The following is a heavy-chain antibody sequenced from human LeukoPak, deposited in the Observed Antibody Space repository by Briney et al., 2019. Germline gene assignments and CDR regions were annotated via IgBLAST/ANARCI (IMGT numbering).Heavy chain of an antibody. CDR2: IGQDGGET. Sequence: SGGSLRLSCAASGFTFSSYWMTWVRQAPGKGLEWVANIGQDGGETYYVDSVKGRFTISRDNAKNSLYLQMNSLRAEDTAVYYCAELGITMIGGVWGKGTTVTISS. D-gene: IGHD3-10*02. V-gene: IGHV3-7*01. CDR3: AELGITMIGGV. J-gene: IGHJ6*04. CDR1: GFTFSSYW.